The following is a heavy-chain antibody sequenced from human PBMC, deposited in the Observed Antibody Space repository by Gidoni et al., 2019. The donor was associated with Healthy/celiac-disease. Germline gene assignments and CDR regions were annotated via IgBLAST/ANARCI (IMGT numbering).Heavy chain of an antibody. CDR2: ISAYKGNT. CDR1: GYTFNSSG. CDR3: ARDRRGAFDY. V-gene: IGHV1-18*01. D-gene: IGHD1-26*01. Sequence: QVQLGQSGPEVKKPGASVKFSCKDSGYTFNSSGISWVRQVPGQGLECMGCISAYKGNTNDAQKLQGRVTMTTNTSTITAYMELRSLRSDYTSVYYLARDRRGAFDYWGQGTLVTVSS. J-gene: IGHJ4*02.